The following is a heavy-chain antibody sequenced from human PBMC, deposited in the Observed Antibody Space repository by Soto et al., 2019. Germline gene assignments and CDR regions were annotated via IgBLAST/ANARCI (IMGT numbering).Heavy chain of an antibody. D-gene: IGHD3-3*01. CDR3: ARGSSSSATYYDFWSGYPTPEYYFAY. V-gene: IGHV3-21*01. CDR2: ISSSSSYI. Sequence: GGSLRLSCAASGFTFSSYSMNWVRQAPGKGLEWVSSISSSSSYIYYADSVKGRFTISRDNAKNSLYLQMNSLRAEDTAVYYCARGSSSSATYYDFWSGYPTPEYYFAYWGQGTLVTVSS. CDR1: GFTFSSYS. J-gene: IGHJ4*02.